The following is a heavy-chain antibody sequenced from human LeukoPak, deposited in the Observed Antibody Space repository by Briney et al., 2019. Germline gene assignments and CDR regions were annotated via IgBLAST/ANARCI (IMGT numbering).Heavy chain of an antibody. CDR1: GGSISNYY. V-gene: IGHV4-59*08. J-gene: IGHJ4*02. D-gene: IGHD3-22*01. CDR3: ARHFGRYYYDSSGYYNYFDY. Sequence: SETLSLTCTVSGGSISNYYWSWIRQPPGKGLEWIGYIYYSGSTNYNSSLKSRVTISVDTSKNQFSLKLSSVTAADTAVYYCARHFGRYYYDSSGYYNYFDYWGQGTLVTVSS. CDR2: IYYSGST.